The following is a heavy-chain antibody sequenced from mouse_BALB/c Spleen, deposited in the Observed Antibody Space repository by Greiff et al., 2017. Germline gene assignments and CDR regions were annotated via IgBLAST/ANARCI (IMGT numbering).Heavy chain of an antibody. CDR2: ISYSGST. CDR1: GYSITSDYA. CDR3: AKEFSLRIFAD. Sequence: EVQRVESGPGLVKPSQSLSLTCTVTGYSITSDYAWTWIQPFPGNKLEWMGYISYSGSTSYNPSLKSRISITRDTSKNQFFLQLNSVTTEDTATYYCAKEFSLRIFADWGQGTLVTVSA. V-gene: IGHV3-2*02. J-gene: IGHJ3*01.